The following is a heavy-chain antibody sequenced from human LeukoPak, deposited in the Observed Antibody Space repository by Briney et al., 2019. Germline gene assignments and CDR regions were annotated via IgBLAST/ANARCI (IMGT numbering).Heavy chain of an antibody. D-gene: IGHD6-13*01. V-gene: IGHV1-69*13. Sequence: SVKVSCKASGGTFSSYAISWVRQAPGQGLEWMGGIIPIFGTANYAQKFQGRVTIAADESTSTAYMELSSLRSEDTAVYYCARVATYSSSWYSTHYYGMDVWGQGTTVTVSS. CDR1: GGTFSSYA. J-gene: IGHJ6*02. CDR2: IIPIFGTA. CDR3: ARVATYSSSWYSTHYYGMDV.